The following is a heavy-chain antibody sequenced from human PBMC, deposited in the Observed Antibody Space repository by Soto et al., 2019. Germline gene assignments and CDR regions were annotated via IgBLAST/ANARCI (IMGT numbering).Heavy chain of an antibody. Sequence: EVQLVESGGGLVQPGGSLRLSCAASGFTFSTYWMHWLRQVPGKGLEWVSRINSDASHTYYADSVNGRFTISRDNAKNTLHLEMNSLTAADTALYYCVRWVHCSTTSCYGNWFDPWGQGTLVTVSS. D-gene: IGHD2-2*01. CDR3: VRWVHCSTTSCYGNWFDP. J-gene: IGHJ5*02. V-gene: IGHV3-74*01. CDR2: INSDASHT. CDR1: GFTFSTYW.